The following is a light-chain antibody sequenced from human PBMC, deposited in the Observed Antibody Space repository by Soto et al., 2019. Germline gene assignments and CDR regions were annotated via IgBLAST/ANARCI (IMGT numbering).Light chain of an antibody. J-gene: IGLJ3*02. Sequence: QSVLTQPASVSGSPGQSITISCTGTSSDVGEYNYVSWYQQHPGKAPKLVIYDVTYRPSGVSNRFSGSKSGNMASLTISGVQAADEADYYCSSYRRSNTRVFGGGTKLTVL. V-gene: IGLV2-14*03. CDR3: SSYRRSNTRV. CDR2: DVT. CDR1: SSDVGEYNY.